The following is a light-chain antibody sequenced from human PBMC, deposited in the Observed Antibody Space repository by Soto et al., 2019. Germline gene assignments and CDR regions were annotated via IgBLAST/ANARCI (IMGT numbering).Light chain of an antibody. CDR2: AAS. CDR3: QQSYSTPYT. Sequence: DIQMTQSPSSLSASLGDRVTITCQASQSISSYLNWYQQKPGKAPNLLIYAASSLQSGVPSRFSGRGSGTDFTLTISSLQPEDFATYYCQQSYSTPYTFGQGTKLEIK. CDR1: QSISSY. J-gene: IGKJ2*01. V-gene: IGKV1-39*01.